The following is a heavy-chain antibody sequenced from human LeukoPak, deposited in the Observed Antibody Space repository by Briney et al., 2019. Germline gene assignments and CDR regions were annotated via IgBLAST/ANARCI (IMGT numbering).Heavy chain of an antibody. CDR2: IYHSWST. J-gene: IGHJ4*02. D-gene: IGHD2-21*01. CDR1: GYSISSGYY. CDR3: ARDGAVVIAIGFDY. Sequence: SETLSLTGTVAGYSISSGYYWGWIRQPPGKGLEWIGSIYHSWSTYYNPSLKSRVAISVDTSKNQFSLKLSSVTAADTAVYYCARDGAVVIAIGFDYRGQGTLVTVSS. V-gene: IGHV4-38-2*02.